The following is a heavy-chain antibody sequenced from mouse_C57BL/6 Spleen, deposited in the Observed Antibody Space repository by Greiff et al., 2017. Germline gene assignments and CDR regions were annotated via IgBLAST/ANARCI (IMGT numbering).Heavy chain of an antibody. V-gene: IGHV1-7*01. D-gene: IGHD1-1*01. CDR3: ARDNYGVLYFDY. CDR2: INPSSGYT. J-gene: IGHJ2*01. CDR1: GYTFTSYW. Sequence: VQLQESGAELAKPGASVKLSCKASGYTFTSYWMHWVKQRPGQGLEWIGYINPSSGYTKYNQKFKDKATLTAAKSSSTAYMQLSSLTYEDSAVYYCARDNYGVLYFDYWGQGTTLTVSS.